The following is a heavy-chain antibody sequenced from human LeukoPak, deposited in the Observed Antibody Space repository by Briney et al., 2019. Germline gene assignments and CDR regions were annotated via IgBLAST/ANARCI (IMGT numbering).Heavy chain of an antibody. Sequence: GESLKISCQGSGYRFTSYWIGWVRQMPGKGLEWMGIIFPGDSDTRYSPSFQGQVTISADTPVNTAYLQWRSLKASDAAIYYCTRRDSSGYFDFWGQGILVTVSS. CDR3: TRRDSSGYFDF. CDR1: GYRFTSYW. J-gene: IGHJ4*02. D-gene: IGHD3-22*01. CDR2: IFPGDSDT. V-gene: IGHV5-51*01.